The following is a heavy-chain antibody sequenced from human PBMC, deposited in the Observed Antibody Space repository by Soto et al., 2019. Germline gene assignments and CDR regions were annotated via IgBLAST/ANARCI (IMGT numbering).Heavy chain of an antibody. Sequence: QVQLQESGPGLVKPSETLSLTRTVSGGSISSYYWSWIRQPPGKGLEWIGYIYYSGSTNYNPSLNSGVTMSVDTSKNQFSLKLSAVTAADTAVYYCAREGLTGTIGLYYFYGMDVWGQGTTVTVSS. J-gene: IGHJ6*02. CDR2: IYYSGST. CDR1: GGSISSYY. V-gene: IGHV4-59*01. CDR3: AREGLTGTIGLYYFYGMDV. D-gene: IGHD1-7*01.